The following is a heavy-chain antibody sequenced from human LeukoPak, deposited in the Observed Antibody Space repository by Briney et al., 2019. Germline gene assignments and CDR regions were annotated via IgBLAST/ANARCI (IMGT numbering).Heavy chain of an antibody. CDR3: AKGTTAAPYYCYYSMDV. V-gene: IGHV3-23*01. J-gene: IGHJ6*02. CDR1: GFTFSSYA. D-gene: IGHD1-1*01. CDR2: ISDSGGS. Sequence: PGGSLRLSCAAAGFTFSSYAMDWVRQAPGKGLEWVSGISDSGGSTDSVKGRFTISRDNSKNTLYLQMNSLRAEDSAVYYCAKGTTAAPYYCYYSMDVWGQGTTVTVSS.